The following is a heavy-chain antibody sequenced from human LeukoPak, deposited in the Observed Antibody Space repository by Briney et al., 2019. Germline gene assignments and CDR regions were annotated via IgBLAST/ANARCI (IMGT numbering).Heavy chain of an antibody. CDR2: IRGSGGGT. D-gene: IGHD2-21*02. J-gene: IGHJ4*02. Sequence: GGSLRLSCAASGFTFSNYGMSWVRQAPGKGLEWVSVIRGSGGGTYYADSMKGRFTISRDNSKNTVYLQMNSLRAEDTAVYYCVKARMPHCGTDCLESWGQGTLVTVSS. CDR3: VKARMPHCGTDCLES. V-gene: IGHV3-23*01. CDR1: GFTFSNYG.